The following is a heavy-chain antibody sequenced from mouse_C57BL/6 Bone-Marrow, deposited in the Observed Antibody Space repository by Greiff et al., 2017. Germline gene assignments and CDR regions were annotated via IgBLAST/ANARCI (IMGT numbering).Heavy chain of an antibody. Sequence: EVHLVESGGGLVQPGGSLKLSCAASGFTFSDYGMAWVRQAPRKGPEWVAFISNLAYSIYYADPVTGRFIISREYAKKNLYLEMSSLRSEDTTMYYCARQKITTVVDDWYFDVWGTGTTVTVSS. CDR2: ISNLAYSI. J-gene: IGHJ1*03. V-gene: IGHV5-15*01. CDR3: ARQKITTVVDDWYFDV. D-gene: IGHD1-1*01. CDR1: GFTFSDYG.